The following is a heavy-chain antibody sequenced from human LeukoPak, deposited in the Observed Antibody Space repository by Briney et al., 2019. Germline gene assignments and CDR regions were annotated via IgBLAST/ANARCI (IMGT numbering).Heavy chain of an antibody. J-gene: IGHJ5*02. V-gene: IGHV3-30*01. CDR2: ISYDGSNK. Sequence: GRSLRLSCAASGLTFSSYAMHGFRQAPGKGLEGVAVISYDGSNKYYADSVKGGFTIYRDNSRNTLYLQMNSLRAEDTAVYYCARDIYDFWSGTNWFDPWGQGTLVTVSS. CDR3: ARDIYDFWSGTNWFDP. D-gene: IGHD3-3*01. CDR1: GLTFSSYA.